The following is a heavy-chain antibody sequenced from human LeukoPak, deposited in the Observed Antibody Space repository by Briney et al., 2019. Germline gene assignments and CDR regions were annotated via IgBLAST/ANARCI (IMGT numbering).Heavy chain of an antibody. Sequence: PSETLSRACAVSGYSISSGYYWGWIRQPPGKGLEWIGRIYHSGSTYYNPSHKSRVTISVDTSKNHFSLKLRSVTAADTAVYYCARASYYDFRKAFDIWGQGTMVTVSS. D-gene: IGHD3-3*01. CDR3: ARASYYDFRKAFDI. J-gene: IGHJ3*02. V-gene: IGHV4-38-2*01. CDR1: GYSISSGYY. CDR2: IYHSGST.